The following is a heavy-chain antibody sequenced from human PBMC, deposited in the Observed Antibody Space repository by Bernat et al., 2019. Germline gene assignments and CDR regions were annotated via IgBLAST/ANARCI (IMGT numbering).Heavy chain of an antibody. CDR3: AADTRQGVSY. V-gene: IGHV1-24*01. J-gene: IGHJ4*03. CDR1: GYTLTELS. D-gene: IGHD6-13*01. Sequence: QVQLVQSGAEVKKPGASVLVSCKVSGYTLTELSMHWVRPAPGTVLEWMGGFDPEDGETLNAQKFQIRVTMTEDTSTDTAYMELSSVGSEDAAVYYSAADTRQGVSYWGQGTLVTVSS. CDR2: FDPEDGET.